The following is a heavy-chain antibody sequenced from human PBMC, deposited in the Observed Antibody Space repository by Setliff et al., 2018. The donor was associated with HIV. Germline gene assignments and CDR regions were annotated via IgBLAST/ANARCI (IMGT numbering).Heavy chain of an antibody. D-gene: IGHD3-9*01. Sequence: SETLSLTCTVSGDSISSGSNYWSWIRQPAGKGLEWIGRIYTSGPRYNPSLENRVTISVDTSKSQFFLMLSSVTAADTAVYCCARDQPQDYDSLTGYYTGRYFDYWGRGTLVTVSS. J-gene: IGHJ4*02. CDR2: IYTSGP. CDR1: GDSISSGSNY. CDR3: ARDQPQDYDSLTGYYTGRYFDY. V-gene: IGHV4-61*02.